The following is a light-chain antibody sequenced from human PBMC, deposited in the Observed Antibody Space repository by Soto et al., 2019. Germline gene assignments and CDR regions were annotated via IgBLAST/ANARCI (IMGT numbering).Light chain of an antibody. CDR1: QAITNN. CDR3: QQVKSYPST. V-gene: IGKV1-9*01. Sequence: DIHLTQSPSSLSASVGDRVTITCRASQAITNNLAWYQQKPGNPPRLLIYEESTLHSGVPSRFSGRKVGTQFILTIDSLQPEDFATYYCQQVKSYPSTFGGGTKV. J-gene: IGKJ4*01. CDR2: EES.